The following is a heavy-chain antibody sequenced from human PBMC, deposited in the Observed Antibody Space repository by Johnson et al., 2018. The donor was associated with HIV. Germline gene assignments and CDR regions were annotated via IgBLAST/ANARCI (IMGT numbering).Heavy chain of an antibody. CDR1: GFTFSSYW. J-gene: IGHJ3*02. Sequence: VQLVESGGGLVQPGGSLRLSCAASGFTFSSYWMHWFRQAPGKGLVWVSHIKSDGSYTNYADSVKGRFTISRDNSNNTLYLQMNSLRAEDTALYYCAKEDSSDAFDIWGQGTMVTVSS. V-gene: IGHV3-74*01. CDR3: AKEDSSDAFDI. D-gene: IGHD5-18*01. CDR2: IKSDGSYT.